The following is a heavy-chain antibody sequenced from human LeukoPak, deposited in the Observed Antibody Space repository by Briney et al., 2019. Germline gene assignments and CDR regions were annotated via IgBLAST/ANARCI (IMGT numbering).Heavy chain of an antibody. J-gene: IGHJ4*02. Sequence: GGSLRLSCAASGFTFSSYSMNRVRQAPGKGLEWVSSINSGSSHIYYADSVKGRFTISRDKSKNTLYLQMNSLRAEDTAVYYCAKSGYNRFDYWGQGTLVTVSS. V-gene: IGHV3-21*04. D-gene: IGHD5-24*01. CDR3: AKSGYNRFDY. CDR2: INSGSSHI. CDR1: GFTFSSYS.